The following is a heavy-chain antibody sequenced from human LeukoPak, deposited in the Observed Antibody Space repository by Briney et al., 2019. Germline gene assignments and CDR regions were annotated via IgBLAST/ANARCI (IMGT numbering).Heavy chain of an antibody. CDR1: GFTFDDYA. J-gene: IGHJ4*02. CDR3: AKDMRIAAAGPFDY. Sequence: GGSLRLSCAASGFTFDDYAMHWVRQAPGKGLEWVSGISWNSGSIDYADSVKGRFTISRDNAKNSLYLQMNSLRAEDTALYYCAKDMRIAAAGPFDYWGQGTLVTVSS. CDR2: ISWNSGSI. D-gene: IGHD6-13*01. V-gene: IGHV3-9*01.